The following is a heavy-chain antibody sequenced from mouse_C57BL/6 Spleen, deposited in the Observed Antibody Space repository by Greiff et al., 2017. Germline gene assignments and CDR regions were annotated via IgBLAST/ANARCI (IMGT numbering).Heavy chain of an antibody. CDR3: ARLITTVVAPYYAMDY. V-gene: IGHV1-64*01. CDR2: IHPNSGST. D-gene: IGHD1-1*01. CDR1: GYTFTSSW. Sequence: QVQLQQPGAELVKPGASVKLSCKASGYTFTSSWMHWVKQRPGQGLEWIGMIHPNSGSTNYNEKFKSKDTLTVDKSSSTAYMQLSSLTSEDSAVYYCARLITTVVAPYYAMDYWGQGTSVTVSS. J-gene: IGHJ4*01.